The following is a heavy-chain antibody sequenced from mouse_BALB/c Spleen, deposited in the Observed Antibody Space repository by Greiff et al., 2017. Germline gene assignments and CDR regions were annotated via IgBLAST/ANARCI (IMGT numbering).Heavy chain of an antibody. Sequence: EVHLVESGPELVKPGASVKMSCKASGYTFTSYVMHWVKQKPGQGLEWIGYINPYNDGTKYNEKFKGKATLTSDKSSSTAYMELSSLTSEDSAVYYCARAKDALYAMDYWGQGTSVTVSS. J-gene: IGHJ4*01. V-gene: IGHV1-14*01. CDR3: ARAKDALYAMDY. CDR1: GYTFTSYV. CDR2: INPYNDGT.